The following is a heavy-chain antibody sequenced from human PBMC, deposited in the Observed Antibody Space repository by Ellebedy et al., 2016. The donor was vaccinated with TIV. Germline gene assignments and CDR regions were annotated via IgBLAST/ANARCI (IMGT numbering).Heavy chain of an antibody. Sequence: PGGSLRLSCEASGFTFSAFAMGWVRQTPGKGLEWVSGMHGSGRGISYSESVKGRFIISRDNAKNSLYLQMDSLRAEDTAVYYCARVDDYGDYVLNPTFYPMDVWGQGTTVTVS. CDR1: GFTFSAFA. CDR2: MHGSGRGI. D-gene: IGHD4-17*01. J-gene: IGHJ6*02. CDR3: ARVDDYGDYVLNPTFYPMDV. V-gene: IGHV3-23*01.